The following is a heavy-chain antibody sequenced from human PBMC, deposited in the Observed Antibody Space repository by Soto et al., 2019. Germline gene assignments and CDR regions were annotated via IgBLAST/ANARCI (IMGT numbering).Heavy chain of an antibody. CDR2: ISYDGSNK. D-gene: IGHD4-17*01. Sequence: GGSLRLSCAASGFTFSSYGMHWVRQAPGKGLEWVAVISYDGSNKYYADSVKGRFTISRDNSKNTLYLQMNSLRAEDTAVYYCAKGDTVTYYSDYWGQGTLVTVSS. CDR1: GFTFSSYG. V-gene: IGHV3-30*18. J-gene: IGHJ4*02. CDR3: AKGDTVTYYSDY.